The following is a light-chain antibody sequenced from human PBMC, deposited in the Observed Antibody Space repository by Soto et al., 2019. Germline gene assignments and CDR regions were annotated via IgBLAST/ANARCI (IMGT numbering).Light chain of an antibody. Sequence: DIQMTQSPSTLSGSVGDRVTITCRASQTISSWLAWYQQKPGKAPKLLIYKASTLKSGVPSRFSGSGSETEFALTISSLQPDDFTTYYCQHYNSYSEAFCQGTKVELK. V-gene: IGKV1-5*03. CDR1: QTISSW. J-gene: IGKJ1*01. CDR2: KAS. CDR3: QHYNSYSEA.